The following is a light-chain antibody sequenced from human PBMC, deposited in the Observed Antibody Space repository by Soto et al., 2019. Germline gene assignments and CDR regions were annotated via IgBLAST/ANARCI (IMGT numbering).Light chain of an antibody. V-gene: IGLV6-57*04. Sequence: FMLTRPHSVSEAPGKTVTISCTRSSGSIARNYVQWYQQRPGSAPTTLIYADSERPSGGPARFSGSIDRSSNSASLPSSGLKTEDEADYYCQSYDSINPVVFRGGTKLTVL. J-gene: IGLJ2*01. CDR3: QSYDSINPVV. CDR1: SGSIARNY. CDR2: ADS.